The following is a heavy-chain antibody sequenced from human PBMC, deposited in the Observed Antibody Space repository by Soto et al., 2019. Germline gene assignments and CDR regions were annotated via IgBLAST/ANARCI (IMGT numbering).Heavy chain of an antibody. CDR1: GFTFSTYD. CDR3: GRDRCDGGRCYIDY. Sequence: PGGSLRLSCAASGFTFSTYDIHWVRHASGKALEWVSAIGPTCDTYYAGSVKGRFTISRENVKNSLYLQMHSLRDEDTSLYYCGRDRCDGGRCYIDYWGQGILVTVSS. CDR2: IGPTCDT. J-gene: IGHJ4*02. V-gene: IGHV3-13*01. D-gene: IGHD2-15*01.